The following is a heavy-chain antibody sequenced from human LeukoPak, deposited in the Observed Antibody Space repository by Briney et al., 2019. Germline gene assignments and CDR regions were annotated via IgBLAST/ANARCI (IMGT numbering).Heavy chain of an antibody. CDR3: ARRGGGVAGTFDY. J-gene: IGHJ4*02. D-gene: IGHD6-19*01. V-gene: IGHV3-48*04. CDR1: GFTFSSYS. CDR2: ISSSSSTI. Sequence: GGSLRLPCAASGFTFSSYSMNWVRQAPGKGLEWVSYISSSSSTIYYADSVKGRFTISRDNAKNSLYLQMNSLRAEDTAVYYCARRGGGVAGTFDYWGQGTLVTVSS.